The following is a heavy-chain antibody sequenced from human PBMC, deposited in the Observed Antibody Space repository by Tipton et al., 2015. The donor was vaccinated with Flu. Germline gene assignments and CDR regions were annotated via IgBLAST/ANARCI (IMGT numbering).Heavy chain of an antibody. V-gene: IGHV4-31*03. CDR2: IYYSGST. J-gene: IGHJ6*02. Sequence: TLSLTCTVSGGSISSGGAYWSWIRRLPGKGLEWIGGIYYSGSTYYSPSLESRVIVSVDTSKNQFSLKLNSVTAADTAVYYCARDQGFGGGLSYDYYALDVWGQGTTVTVSS. D-gene: IGHD3-10*01. CDR3: ARDQGFGGGLSYDYYALDV. CDR1: GGSISSGGAY.